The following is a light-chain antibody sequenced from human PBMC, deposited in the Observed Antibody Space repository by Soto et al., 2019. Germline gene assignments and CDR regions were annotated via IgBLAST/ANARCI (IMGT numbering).Light chain of an antibody. J-gene: IGLJ1*01. CDR3: SSYAGTHIV. CDR1: SSDVGGYNY. CDR2: DVS. Sequence: QSAVSQPPSASGSPGQPVTISCTGTSSDVGGYNYVSWYQQHPGKAPKLMIYDVSKRPSGVPDRFSGSKSGNTASLTVSGLQAEDEADYYCSSYAGTHIVFGTGTKVTVL. V-gene: IGLV2-8*01.